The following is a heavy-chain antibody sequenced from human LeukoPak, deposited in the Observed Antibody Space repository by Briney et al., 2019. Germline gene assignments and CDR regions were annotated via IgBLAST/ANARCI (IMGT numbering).Heavy chain of an antibody. CDR3: AKEGGSGWLGYYFEY. D-gene: IGHD6-19*01. CDR1: GFTFSSYG. V-gene: IGHV3-30*18. CDR2: ISYDGSNK. J-gene: IGHJ4*02. Sequence: PGRSLRLSCAASGFTFSSYGMHWVRQAPGKGLEWMAVISYDGSNKYYADSVKGRFTISRDNSKNTLYLQMNSLRAEDTAVYYCAKEGGSGWLGYYFEYWGQGTLVTVSS.